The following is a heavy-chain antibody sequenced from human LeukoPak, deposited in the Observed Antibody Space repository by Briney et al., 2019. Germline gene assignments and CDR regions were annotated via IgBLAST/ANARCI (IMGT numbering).Heavy chain of an antibody. CDR1: GFTFSSYA. V-gene: IGHV3-30*14. D-gene: IGHD5-12*01. CDR2: ISYDGSNK. CDR3: ARDIGYSGYQEEDVSDY. Sequence: GRSLRLSCAASGFTFSSYAMHWVRQAPGKGLEWVAVISYDGSNKYYADSVKGRFTISRDNSKNTLYLQMNSLRAEDTAVYYCARDIGYSGYQEEDVSDYWGQGTLVTVSS. J-gene: IGHJ4*02.